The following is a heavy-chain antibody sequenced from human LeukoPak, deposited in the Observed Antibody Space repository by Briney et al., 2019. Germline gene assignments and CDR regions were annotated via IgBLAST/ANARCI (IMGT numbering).Heavy chain of an antibody. D-gene: IGHD3-22*01. Sequence: SETLSLTCTVSGASISSYYWSWIRQPPGKGLEWIGYIYYSGSTNYNPSLKSRVTISVDTSKNQFSLRLSSVTAADTAVYYCARHRYYYDSSGYYYQPWGQGTLVTVSS. V-gene: IGHV4-59*01. CDR1: GASISSYY. CDR3: ARHRYYYDSSGYYYQP. J-gene: IGHJ5*02. CDR2: IYYSGST.